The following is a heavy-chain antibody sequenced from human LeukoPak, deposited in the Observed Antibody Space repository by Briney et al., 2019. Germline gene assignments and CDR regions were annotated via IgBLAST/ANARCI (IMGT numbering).Heavy chain of an antibody. J-gene: IGHJ4*02. CDR3: AKRSSGYSSALYYFDY. CDR1: GFTFSSYA. V-gene: IGHV3-23*01. CDR2: ISGSGGST. D-gene: IGHD6-19*01. Sequence: GGSLRLSCAASGFTFSSYAMSWVRQAPGKGLEWVSAISGSGGSTYYADSVKGRFTISRDNSKNTLYLQMNSLRAEDTAVYYCAKRSSGYSSALYYFDYWGQGTLVTVSS.